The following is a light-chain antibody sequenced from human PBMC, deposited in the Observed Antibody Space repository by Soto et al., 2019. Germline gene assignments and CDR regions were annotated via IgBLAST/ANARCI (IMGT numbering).Light chain of an antibody. CDR1: QSVSSN. V-gene: IGKV3-15*01. J-gene: IGKJ1*01. Sequence: EIVMTQSPATLSVSPGERATLFCRASQSVSSNLAWYQQKPGQAPRLLIHGASTRATGIPARFSGSWSGTEFTLTISSLKSEEFAVYYCQQYDNWPPWTFGQGNKVEIK. CDR3: QQYDNWPPWT. CDR2: GAS.